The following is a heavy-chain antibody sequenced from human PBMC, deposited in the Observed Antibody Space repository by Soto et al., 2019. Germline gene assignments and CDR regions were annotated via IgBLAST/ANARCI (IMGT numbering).Heavy chain of an antibody. CDR1: GLTFTSYY. CDR3: AILVGKTGSKKHNSYMDV. Sequence: APVKVSSKASGLTFTSYYSNWVRQDTGKGLEWMGWMNPNSGNTGYAQKFQGRVTMTRNTSISTAYMELSSLRSEDTAVYYCAILVGKTGSKKHNSYMDVWRKGTTDTVSS. CDR2: MNPNSGNT. D-gene: IGHD3-9*01. V-gene: IGHV1-8*01. J-gene: IGHJ6*03.